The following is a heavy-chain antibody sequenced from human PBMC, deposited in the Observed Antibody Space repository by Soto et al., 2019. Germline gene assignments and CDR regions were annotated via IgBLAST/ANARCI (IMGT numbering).Heavy chain of an antibody. D-gene: IGHD6-13*01. CDR1: GFTFSSYA. Sequence: QVQLVESGGGVVQPGRSLRLSCAASGFTFSSYAMHWVRQAPGKGLEWVAVISYDGSNKYYADSVKGRFTISRDNSKNTLYLQMNSLRAEDTAVYYCARGYSSSSAAFDYWGQGTLVTVSS. CDR2: ISYDGSNK. CDR3: ARGYSSSSAAFDY. V-gene: IGHV3-30-3*01. J-gene: IGHJ4*02.